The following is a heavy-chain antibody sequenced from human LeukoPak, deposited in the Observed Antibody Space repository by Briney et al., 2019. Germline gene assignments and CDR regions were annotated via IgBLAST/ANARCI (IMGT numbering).Heavy chain of an antibody. J-gene: IGHJ6*03. CDR3: ARDSTPEGDKTPEDYYYYMDV. CDR1: GGTFSSYA. D-gene: IGHD1-14*01. V-gene: IGHV1-69*13. Sequence: GASVKVSCKASGGTFSSYAISRVRQAPGQGLEWMGGIIPIFGTANYAQKFQGRVTITADESTSTAYMELSSLRSEDTAVYYCARDSTPEGDKTPEDYYYYMDVWGKGTTVTVSS. CDR2: IIPIFGTA.